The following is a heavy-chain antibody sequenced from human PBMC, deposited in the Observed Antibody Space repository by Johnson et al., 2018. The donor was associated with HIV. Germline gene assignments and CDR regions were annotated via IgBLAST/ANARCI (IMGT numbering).Heavy chain of an antibody. Sequence: VQLVESGGGLIQPGGSLRLSCAASGFTVSSNYMSWVRQAPGTGLEWVSVIYSGGSTYYADSVKGRFTISRDTSKNTLSLQMNSLSAEDTAVYYCARVPRIEQQLVHAFDIWGQGTMVTVSS. V-gene: IGHV3-53*01. CDR3: ARVPRIEQQLVHAFDI. CDR2: IYSGGST. CDR1: GFTVSSNY. J-gene: IGHJ3*02. D-gene: IGHD6-13*01.